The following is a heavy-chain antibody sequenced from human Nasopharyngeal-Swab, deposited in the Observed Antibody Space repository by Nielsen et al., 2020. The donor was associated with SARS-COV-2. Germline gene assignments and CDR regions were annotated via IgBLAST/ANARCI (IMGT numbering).Heavy chain of an antibody. CDR3: AREEMYYFDS. Sequence: GESLKISCAASGFTFSTYGMHWVRQAPGKGLEWVSMIWFDGSKKHYADSVKGRFTISRDYSKNTLFLEMNSLTAEDTAIYYCAREEMYYFDSWGQGTLVTASS. J-gene: IGHJ4*02. CDR1: GFTFSTYG. D-gene: IGHD5-24*01. CDR2: IWFDGSKK. V-gene: IGHV3-33*01.